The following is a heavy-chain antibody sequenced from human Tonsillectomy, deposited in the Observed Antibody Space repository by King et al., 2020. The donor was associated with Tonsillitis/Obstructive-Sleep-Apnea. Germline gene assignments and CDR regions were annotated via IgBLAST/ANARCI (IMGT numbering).Heavy chain of an antibody. V-gene: IGHV4-4*02. CDR2: IYHSGST. J-gene: IGHJ4*02. Sequence: QLQESGPGLVKPSGTLSLTCAVSGGSISISNWWSWVRQPPGKGLEWIGEIYHSGSTNYNPSLKSRVTISVGKSKNQFSLKLSSVIAADTAVYYCASDREGYGSGWSDFDYWGQGTLVTVSS. D-gene: IGHD6-19*01. CDR1: GGSISISNW. CDR3: ASDREGYGSGWSDFDY.